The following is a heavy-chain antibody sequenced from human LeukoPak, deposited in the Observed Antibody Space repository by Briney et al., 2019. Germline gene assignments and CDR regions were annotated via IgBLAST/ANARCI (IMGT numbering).Heavy chain of an antibody. J-gene: IGHJ5*02. CDR2: ISNGGSTK. CDR3: ARDQSIAAPTLRFDP. D-gene: IGHD6-6*01. Sequence: PGGSLRLSCAASGFTFSSYAMSWVRQAPGKGLEWVSYISNGGSTKYYADSVKGRFTISRDNAKNSLYLQMNSLRAEDTAVYYCARDQSIAAPTLRFDPWGQGTLVTVSS. V-gene: IGHV3-48*03. CDR1: GFTFSSYA.